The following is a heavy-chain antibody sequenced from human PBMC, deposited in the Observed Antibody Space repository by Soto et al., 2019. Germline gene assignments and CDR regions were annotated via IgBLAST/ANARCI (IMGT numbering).Heavy chain of an antibody. J-gene: IGHJ5*02. CDR3: ARFEVGSSPSPKGFDP. D-gene: IGHD1-26*01. V-gene: IGHV1-2*02. CDR1: GYTFTGYY. Sequence: ASVKVSCKASGYTFTGYYMHWVRQAPGQGLEWMGWINPNSGGTNYAQKFQGRVTMTRDTSISTAYMELSRLRSDDTAVYYWARFEVGSSPSPKGFDPWGQGTLVTVSS. CDR2: INPNSGGT.